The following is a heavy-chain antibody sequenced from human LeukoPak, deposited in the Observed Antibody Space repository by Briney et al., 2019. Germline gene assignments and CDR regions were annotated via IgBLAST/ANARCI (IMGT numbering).Heavy chain of an antibody. Sequence: PSETLSLTCTVSGGSIGKTSYYWGWIRQPPGKGLEWIGNIYYSGTTYNNPSLKSRVTISVDTSKNQFSLTLNSVTAADTAVYFCARFKQLGRSFDSWGLGSLVTVSS. CDR1: GGSIGKTSYY. D-gene: IGHD1-1*01. CDR3: ARFKQLGRSFDS. J-gene: IGHJ4*02. CDR2: IYYSGTT. V-gene: IGHV4-39*07.